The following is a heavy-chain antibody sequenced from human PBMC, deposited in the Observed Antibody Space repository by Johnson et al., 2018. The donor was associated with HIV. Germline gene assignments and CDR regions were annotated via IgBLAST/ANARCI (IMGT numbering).Heavy chain of an antibody. CDR3: ARESNGDYVDFDI. CDR1: GFTFSSYA. V-gene: IGHV3-30*14. CDR2: IFSGGST. D-gene: IGHD4-17*01. Sequence: QEQLVESGGGVVQPGRSLRLSCAASGFTFSSYAMHWVRQAPGKGLEWVAVIFSGGSTYYADSVKGRFTISRDDSRNTLHLQMNSLRAEDTAVDYCARESNGDYVDFDIWGQGTMVTVSS. J-gene: IGHJ3*02.